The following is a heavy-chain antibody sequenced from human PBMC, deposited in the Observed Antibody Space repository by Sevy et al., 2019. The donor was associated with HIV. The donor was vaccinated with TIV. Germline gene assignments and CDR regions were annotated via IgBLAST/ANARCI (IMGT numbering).Heavy chain of an antibody. D-gene: IGHD3-3*01. CDR2: ISAYNGNT. CDR1: GYTFTSYG. Sequence: ASVKVSCKASGYTFTSYGISWVRQAPGQGLEWMGWISAYNGNTNYAQKLQGRVTMTTDTSTSTAYMELRSLRSDDTAVYDCAREMGRYDFWSGYYGGDQKNRFDPWGQGTLVTVSS. V-gene: IGHV1-18*01. J-gene: IGHJ5*02. CDR3: AREMGRYDFWSGYYGGDQKNRFDP.